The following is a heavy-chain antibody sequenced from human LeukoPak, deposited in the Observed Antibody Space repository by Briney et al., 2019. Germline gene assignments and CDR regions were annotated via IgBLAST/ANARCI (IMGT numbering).Heavy chain of an antibody. J-gene: IGHJ4*02. Sequence: GGSLRLSCAASGFTFSTYNMNWVRQAPGKGLEWLAYITSNINTIYYADSVKGRFTISRDNAKNSLYLQMNSLRAEDTAVYYCVLGGYDSPYLGFDYWGQGTLVTVSS. D-gene: IGHD3-22*01. CDR2: ITSNINTI. V-gene: IGHV3-48*04. CDR3: VLGGYDSPYLGFDY. CDR1: GFTFSTYN.